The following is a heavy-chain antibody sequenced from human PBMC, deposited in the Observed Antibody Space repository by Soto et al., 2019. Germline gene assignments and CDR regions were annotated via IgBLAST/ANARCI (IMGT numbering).Heavy chain of an antibody. V-gene: IGHV1-3*01. D-gene: IGHD3-22*01. CDR3: ARDCTYYYDSSGYGWFDP. CDR1: GYTFTSYA. CDR2: INAGNGNT. Sequence: GASVKVSCKASGYTFTSYAMHWVRQAPGQRLEWMGWINAGNGNTKYSQKFQGRVTITRDTSASTAYMELSSLRSEDTAVYYCARDCTYYYDSSGYGWFDPWGQGTLVTVSS. J-gene: IGHJ5*02.